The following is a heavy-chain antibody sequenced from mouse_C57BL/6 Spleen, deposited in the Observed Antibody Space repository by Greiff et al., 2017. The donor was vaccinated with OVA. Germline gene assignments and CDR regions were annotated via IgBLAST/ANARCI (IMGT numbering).Heavy chain of an antibody. CDR3: ARAGDY. Sequence: VQLQQSGPELVKPGASVKISCKASGYTFTDYYMNWVKQSHGKSLEWIGDINPNNGGTSYNQKFKGKATLTVDKSSSTAYMELRSLTAEVSAVYYCARAGDYWGQGTSVTVSS. J-gene: IGHJ4*01. V-gene: IGHV1-26*01. CDR1: GYTFTDYY. CDR2: INPNNGGT.